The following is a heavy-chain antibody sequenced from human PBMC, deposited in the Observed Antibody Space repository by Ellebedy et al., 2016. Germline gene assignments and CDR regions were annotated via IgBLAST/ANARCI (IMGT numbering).Heavy chain of an antibody. D-gene: IGHD3-10*01. J-gene: IGHJ4*02. V-gene: IGHV1-69*13. CDR2: IIPIMGTA. Sequence: SVKVSXKASGGSFSTYALSWVRHAPGQGLEWMGGIIPIMGTANYAQKFQDRVTITADESTSTVYMELSSLRSEDTAVYYCARASSVVRGSTYDFWGQGTLVTVSS. CDR1: GGSFSTYA. CDR3: ARASSVVRGSTYDF.